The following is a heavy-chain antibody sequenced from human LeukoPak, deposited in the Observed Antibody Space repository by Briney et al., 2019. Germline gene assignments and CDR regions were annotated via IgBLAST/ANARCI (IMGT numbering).Heavy chain of an antibody. CDR3: ARGDYYGSGTYYKKTVDY. Sequence: ASVKVSCKASGYTFTSYGISWVRQAPGQGLEWMGWISAYNGNTNYAQKLQGRVTMTTDTSTSTAYMELRSLRSDDTAVYYCARGDYYGSGTYYKKTVDYWGQGSLVTVSS. D-gene: IGHD3-10*01. J-gene: IGHJ4*02. CDR2: ISAYNGNT. CDR1: GYTFTSYG. V-gene: IGHV1-18*01.